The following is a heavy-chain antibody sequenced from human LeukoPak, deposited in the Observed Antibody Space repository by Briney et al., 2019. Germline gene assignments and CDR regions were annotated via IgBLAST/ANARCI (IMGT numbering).Heavy chain of an antibody. Sequence: GGSLRLSCAASGFTFSSYSVNWVRQAPGKGLEGVSSISSSSSYIYYADSVKGRFTISRDNAKNSLYLQMNSLRAEDTAVYNCARDLGTQWLRFFDYWGQGTLVTVSS. J-gene: IGHJ4*02. CDR3: ARDLGTQWLRFFDY. CDR1: GFTFSSYS. V-gene: IGHV3-21*01. D-gene: IGHD5-12*01. CDR2: ISSSSSYI.